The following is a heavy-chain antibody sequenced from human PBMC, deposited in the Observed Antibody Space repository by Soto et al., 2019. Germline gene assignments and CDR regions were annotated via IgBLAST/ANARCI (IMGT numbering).Heavy chain of an antibody. D-gene: IGHD3-22*01. J-gene: IGHJ4*02. CDR3: VRDGLDYYDTERLYFDN. CDR2: ISPGSRYP. Sequence: GGSLRLSCAGSGLTFGDSYMSWIRQAPGKGLEWLSYISPGSRYPAYADSVKGRFTISRDNANNSLYLQMNSLRAEDTATYYCVRDGLDYYDTERLYFDNWGQGTLVTVSS. CDR1: GLTFGDSY. V-gene: IGHV3-11*05.